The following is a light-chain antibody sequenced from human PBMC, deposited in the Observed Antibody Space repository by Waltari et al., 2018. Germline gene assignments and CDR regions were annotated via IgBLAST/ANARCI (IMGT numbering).Light chain of an antibody. J-gene: IGKJ1*01. CDR3: QQSYSTPPAWT. CDR1: QNIRTY. Sequence: DIQMTQSPSSLSASVGDRVTITCRASQNIRTYLNWYQQKQGKAPNLLIYSASTLHSGVPSRFSGSGSGTDFTLTINSLQPEDFASYDCQQSYSTPPAWTFGQGTKVEIK. V-gene: IGKV1-39*01. CDR2: SAS.